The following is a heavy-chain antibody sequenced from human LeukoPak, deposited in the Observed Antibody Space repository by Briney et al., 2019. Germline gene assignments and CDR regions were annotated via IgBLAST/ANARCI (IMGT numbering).Heavy chain of an antibody. CDR2: IIPIFGTA. CDR3: ARSRITGTTEAMDV. V-gene: IGHV1-69*06. J-gene: IGHJ6*04. Sequence: SVKVSCKASVGTFSSYAISWVRQAPGQGLEWMGGIIPIFGTANYAQKFQGRVTITADKSTSTAYMELSSLRSEDTAVYYCARSRITGTTEAMDVWGKGTTVTVSS. D-gene: IGHD1-20*01. CDR1: VGTFSSYA.